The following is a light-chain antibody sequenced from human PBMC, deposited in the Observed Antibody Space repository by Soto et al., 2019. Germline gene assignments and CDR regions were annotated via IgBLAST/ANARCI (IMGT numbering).Light chain of an antibody. V-gene: IGLV2-14*01. Sequence: SVVRHPGPECGSPWPPYHHYHPGNSSEVGGYNYVSWYQQHPGKAPKFMIYDVSNRPSGVSNRFSGSKSGNTASLTISGLQAEDEADYYCCSYTTSNTRQIVFGTGTKVTVL. CDR1: SSEVGGYNY. CDR2: DVS. J-gene: IGLJ1*01. CDR3: CSYTTSNTRQIV.